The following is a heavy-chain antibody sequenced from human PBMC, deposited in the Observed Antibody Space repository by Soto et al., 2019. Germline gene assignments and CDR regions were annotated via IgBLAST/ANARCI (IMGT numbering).Heavy chain of an antibody. CDR1: GYTFASYA. Sequence: QVQLVQSGAEVKKPGASVKVSCKASGYTFASYAISWMRQAPGQGLEWMGWISAYNGNTNYAQKLQGRVTMTTDTSTSTADMELRSLRSDDTAVDYCARDPPPPDYWGQGTLVTVSS. V-gene: IGHV1-18*01. J-gene: IGHJ4*02. CDR2: ISAYNGNT. CDR3: ARDPPPPDY.